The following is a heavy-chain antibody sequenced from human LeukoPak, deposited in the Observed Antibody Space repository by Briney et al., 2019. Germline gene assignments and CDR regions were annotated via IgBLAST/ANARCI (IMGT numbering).Heavy chain of an antibody. V-gene: IGHV3-23*01. CDR2: ISDRGDRT. J-gene: IGHJ4*02. Sequence: GGSLRLSCAASGFTFTNYAMSWVRQAPGKGLEWVSAISDRGDRTYYTDSVKGRFTISRDNSKTTLYLQMNSLRAEDTAVYYCAKDGSGSCYTPSNFDYWGQGTLVTISS. D-gene: IGHD3-10*01. CDR1: GFTFTNYA. CDR3: AKDGSGSCYTPSNFDY.